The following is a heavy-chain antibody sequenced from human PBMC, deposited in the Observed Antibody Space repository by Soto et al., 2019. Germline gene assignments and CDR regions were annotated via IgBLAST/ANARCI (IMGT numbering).Heavy chain of an antibody. J-gene: IGHJ4*02. CDR3: ARGGVSPRTFDY. Sequence: PGESLKISCKGSGYNFAGYWIAWVRQMPGKGLELMGIIYPSDSDTRYRPSFQGQVTISADKSISSAYLQWSSLRASDTAMYYCARGGVSPRTFDYWGQGTPGTVST. V-gene: IGHV5-51*01. CDR2: IYPSDSDT. D-gene: IGHD3-3*01. CDR1: GYNFAGYW.